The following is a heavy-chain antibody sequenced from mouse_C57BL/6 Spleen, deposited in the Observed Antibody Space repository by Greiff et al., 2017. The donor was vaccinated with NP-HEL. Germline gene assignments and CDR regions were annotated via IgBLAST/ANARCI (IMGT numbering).Heavy chain of an antibody. D-gene: IGHD2-4*01. V-gene: IGHV1-69*01. Sequence: VQLQQPGAELVMPGASVKLSCKASGYTFTSYWMHWVKQRPGQGLEWIGEIDPSDSYTNYNQKFKGKSTLTLDKSSSTAYMQLSSLTSEDSAVYYCARNDYEGFAYWGQWTLVTVSA. CDR1: GYTFTSYW. CDR2: IDPSDSYT. J-gene: IGHJ3*01. CDR3: ARNDYEGFAY.